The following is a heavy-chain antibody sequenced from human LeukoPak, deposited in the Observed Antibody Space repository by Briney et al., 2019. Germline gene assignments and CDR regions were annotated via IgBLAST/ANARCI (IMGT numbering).Heavy chain of an antibody. CDR2: IYYSGST. CDR3: ARESVGDYYDSSGYYSAPLHYFDY. Sequence: PSETLSLTCTASGGSISSSSYYWGWIRQPPGKGLEWIGSIYYSGSTYYNPSLKSRVTISVDTSKNQFSLKLSSVTAADTAVYYCARESVGDYYDSSGYYSAPLHYFDYWGQGTLVTVSS. D-gene: IGHD3-22*01. V-gene: IGHV4-39*07. CDR1: GGSISSSSYY. J-gene: IGHJ4*02.